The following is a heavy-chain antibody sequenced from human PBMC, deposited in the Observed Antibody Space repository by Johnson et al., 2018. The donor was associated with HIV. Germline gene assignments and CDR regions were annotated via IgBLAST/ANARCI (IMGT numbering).Heavy chain of an antibody. CDR2: ISYDGSNK. J-gene: IGHJ3*02. CDR1: GFTFSSYG. Sequence: QVQLVASGGGVVQPGRSLRLSCAASGFTFSSYGMHLVRQAPGKGLEWVAVISYDGSNKYYADSVKGRFTISRDNSKNTLYLQLNSLRAEDTAVYYCASGLGIVGATRSACDIWGQGTMVTVSS. CDR3: ASGLGIVGATRSACDI. V-gene: IGHV3-30*03. D-gene: IGHD1-26*01.